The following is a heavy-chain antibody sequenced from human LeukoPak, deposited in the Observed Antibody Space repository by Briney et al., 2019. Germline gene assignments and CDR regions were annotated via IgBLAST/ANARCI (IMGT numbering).Heavy chain of an antibody. J-gene: IGHJ4*02. V-gene: IGHV1-69*04. D-gene: IGHD3-22*01. CDR2: IIPILGIA. Sequence: GASVKVSCKASGGTFSSYAISWVRQAPGQGLEWMGRIIPILGIANYAQKFQGRVTITADKSTSTAYMELSSLRSEDTAVYYCARVNFYYDSSRESEFDYWGQGTLVTVSS. CDR1: GGTFSSYA. CDR3: ARVNFYYDSSRESEFDY.